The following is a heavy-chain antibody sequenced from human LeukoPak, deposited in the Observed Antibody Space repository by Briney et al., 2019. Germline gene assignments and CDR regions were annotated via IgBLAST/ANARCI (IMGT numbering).Heavy chain of an antibody. CDR2: IYTSAST. CDR1: GGSISSYY. Sequence: SETLSLTCTVSGGSISSYYWSWIRQPAGKGLEWIGRIYTSASTNYNPSLKSRVTMSVDTSKNQSSLKLSSVTAADTAVYYCARDSPRDYYDSSGYYYYAFDIWGQGTMVTVSS. V-gene: IGHV4-4*07. CDR3: ARDSPRDYYDSSGYYYYAFDI. J-gene: IGHJ3*02. D-gene: IGHD3-22*01.